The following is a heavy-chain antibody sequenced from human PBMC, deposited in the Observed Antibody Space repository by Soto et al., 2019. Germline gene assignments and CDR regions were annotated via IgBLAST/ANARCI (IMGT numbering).Heavy chain of an antibody. J-gene: IGHJ4*02. CDR2: IYYSGST. D-gene: IGHD6-13*01. CDR1: GGSISSGDYY. CDR3: ARARIAAAGNFDY. Sequence: KPSETLSLTCTVSGGSISSGDYYWSWIRQPPGKGLEWIGYIYYSGSTYYNPSLKSRVTISVDASKNQFSLKLSSVTAADTAVYYCARARIAAAGNFDYWGQGTLVTVSS. V-gene: IGHV4-30-4*01.